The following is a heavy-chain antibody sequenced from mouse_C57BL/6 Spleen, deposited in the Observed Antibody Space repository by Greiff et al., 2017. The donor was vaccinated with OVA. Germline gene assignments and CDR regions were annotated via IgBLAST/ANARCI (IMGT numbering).Heavy chain of an antibody. J-gene: IGHJ4*01. CDR2: IYPRSGNT. D-gene: IGHD4-1*01. V-gene: IGHV1-81*01. CDR1: GYTFTSYG. Sequence: VQLQQSGAELARPGASVKLSCKASGYTFTSYGISWVKQRPGQGLEWIGEIYPRSGNTYYNEKFKGKATLTADKSSSTAYMELRSLTSEDSAVYFRARRRELTGTSYYAMDYWGQETSVTVSS. CDR3: ARRRELTGTSYYAMDY.